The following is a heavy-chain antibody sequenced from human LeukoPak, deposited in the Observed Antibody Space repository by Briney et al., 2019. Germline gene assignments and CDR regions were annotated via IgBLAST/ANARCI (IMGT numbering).Heavy chain of an antibody. CDR3: ARAAMIGYYYYYMDV. CDR2: IYHSGST. V-gene: IGHV4-38-2*02. CDR1: GYSISSGYY. Sequence: SENLSLTCTVSGYSISSGYYWAWIRQPPGKGLEWIGSIYHSGSTYYNPSLKSRVTISVDTSKNQFSLKLSSVTAADTAVYYCARAAMIGYYYYYMDVWGKGTTVTVSS. J-gene: IGHJ6*03. D-gene: IGHD2-2*01.